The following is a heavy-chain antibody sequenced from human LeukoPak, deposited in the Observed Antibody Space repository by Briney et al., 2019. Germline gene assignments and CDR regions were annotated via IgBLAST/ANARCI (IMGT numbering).Heavy chain of an antibody. J-gene: IGHJ4*02. V-gene: IGHV4-30-4*01. CDR2: IYYSGST. D-gene: IGHD1-1*01. CDR1: GGSISSGDYY. Sequence: SETLSLTCTVSGGSISSGDYYWSWIRQPPGKGLEWIGYIYYSGSTYYNPSLKSRVTISVDTSKNQFSLKLSSVTAADTAVYCCARAERDDFDYWGQGTLVTVSS. CDR3: ARAERDDFDY.